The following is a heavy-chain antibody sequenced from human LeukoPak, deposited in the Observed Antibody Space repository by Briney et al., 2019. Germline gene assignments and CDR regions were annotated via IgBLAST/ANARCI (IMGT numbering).Heavy chain of an antibody. Sequence: GGSLRLSCATSGFTFSDYYMSWIRQAPGKGLECIAYISGSGTGIYYADSVEGRFTVSRDNAKNSLYLQMNSLRAEDTAVYYCARDGSTYYDFWRGYPYWGQGTLVTVSS. J-gene: IGHJ4*02. D-gene: IGHD3-3*01. CDR3: ARDGSTYYDFWRGYPY. CDR2: ISGSGTGI. CDR1: GFTFSDYY. V-gene: IGHV3-11*04.